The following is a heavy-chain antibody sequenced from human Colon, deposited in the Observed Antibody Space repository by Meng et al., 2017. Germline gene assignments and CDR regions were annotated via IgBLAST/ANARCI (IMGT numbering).Heavy chain of an antibody. D-gene: IGHD2-2*01. V-gene: IGHV1-3*01. J-gene: IGHJ5*02. CDR3: ARDQAPISSQLAANWFDP. CDR2: INAGNGNT. Sequence: QVQFVQSGTEVKKPGASVKVSCKPSGNTFSRYAMHWVRQDPGQRLEWMGWINAGNGNTKYSQKFQDRVTLTRDTSASTVYMELSSLTSEDTAVYYCARDQAPISSQLAANWFDPWGQGTLVTVSS. CDR1: GNTFSRYA.